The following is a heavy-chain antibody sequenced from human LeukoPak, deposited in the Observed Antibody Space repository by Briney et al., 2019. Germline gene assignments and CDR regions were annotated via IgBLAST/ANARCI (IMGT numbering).Heavy chain of an antibody. Sequence: GASVKVSCKASGYTFTGYYIHWVRQAPGQGLEWMGWISAYNGNTNYAQKLQGRVTMTTDTSTSTAYMELRSLRSDDTAVYYCARVVWREQWLAYDAFDIWGQGTMVTVSS. J-gene: IGHJ3*02. CDR3: ARVVWREQWLAYDAFDI. CDR1: GYTFTGYY. D-gene: IGHD6-19*01. V-gene: IGHV1-18*04. CDR2: ISAYNGNT.